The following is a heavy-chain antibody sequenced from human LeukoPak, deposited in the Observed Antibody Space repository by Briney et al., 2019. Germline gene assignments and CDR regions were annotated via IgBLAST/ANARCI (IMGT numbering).Heavy chain of an antibody. CDR3: ASKGVTTENYFDY. J-gene: IGHJ4*02. CDR2: IYYSGST. V-gene: IGHV4-59*01. Sequence: PSETLSLTCTVSGRSISSYYWSWIRQPPAKGLEWIGYIYYSGSTNYNPSLKSRVTISVDTSKNQFSLKLSSVTAADTAVYYCASKGVTTENYFDYWGQGTLVTVSS. CDR1: GRSISSYY. D-gene: IGHD4-11*01.